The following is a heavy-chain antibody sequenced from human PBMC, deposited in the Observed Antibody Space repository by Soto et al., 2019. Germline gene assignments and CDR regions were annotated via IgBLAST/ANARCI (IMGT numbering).Heavy chain of an antibody. CDR3: ARVSGIYYYGMDV. V-gene: IGHV4-30-4*01. J-gene: IGHJ6*02. CDR1: GGSISSGDYY. CDR2: IYYSGST. Sequence: PSETLSLTCTVSGGSISSGDYYWSWIRQPPGKGLEWIGSIYYSGSTYYNPSLKSRVTISVDTSKNQFSLKLSSVTAADTAVYYCARVSGIYYYGMDVWGQGTTVTVSS. D-gene: IGHD3-10*01.